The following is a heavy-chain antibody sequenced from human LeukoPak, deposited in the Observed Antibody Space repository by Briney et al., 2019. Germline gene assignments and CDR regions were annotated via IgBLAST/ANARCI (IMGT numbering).Heavy chain of an antibody. Sequence: GASVKVSCKASGYTFTDYNIHLVRQAPGQGLEWMGWISPNSGGTNYAQKFQGRVTMTRDTSITTACMELSRLRSDDTAMYYCTVWFGELTHWGQGTLVTVSS. D-gene: IGHD3-10*01. V-gene: IGHV1-2*02. CDR2: ISPNSGGT. CDR1: GYTFTDYN. J-gene: IGHJ4*02. CDR3: TVWFGELTH.